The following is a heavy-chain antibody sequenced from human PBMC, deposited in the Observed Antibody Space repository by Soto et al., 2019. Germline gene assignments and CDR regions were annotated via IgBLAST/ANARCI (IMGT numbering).Heavy chain of an antibody. J-gene: IGHJ3*02. D-gene: IGHD1-26*01. V-gene: IGHV3-11*01. Sequence: GGSLRLSCVASGFTFSDSYMSWIRQAPGKGLERLSYISSSGDSTHYEDSVKGRLTISRDNAKNSLYLQMSSLRAEDTAVYYCARGGRPDMWGQGTMVTVSS. CDR3: ARGGRPDM. CDR2: ISSSGDST. CDR1: GFTFSDSY.